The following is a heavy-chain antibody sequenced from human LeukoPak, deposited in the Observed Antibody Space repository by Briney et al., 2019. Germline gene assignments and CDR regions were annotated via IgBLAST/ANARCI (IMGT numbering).Heavy chain of an antibody. J-gene: IGHJ4*02. CDR1: GFTFSSYG. V-gene: IGHV3-30*18. Sequence: GGSLRLSCAASGFTFSSYGMHWVRQAPGKGLEWVAVISYDGSNKYYADSVKGRFTISRDNSKNTLYLQMNSLRAEDTAVYYCAKDADYGENGYFDYWGQGTLVTVSS. D-gene: IGHD4-17*01. CDR3: AKDADYGENGYFDY. CDR2: ISYDGSNK.